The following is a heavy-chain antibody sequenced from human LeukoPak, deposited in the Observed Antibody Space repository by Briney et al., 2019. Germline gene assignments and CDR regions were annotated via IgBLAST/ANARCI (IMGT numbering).Heavy chain of an antibody. J-gene: IGHJ4*02. D-gene: IGHD3-22*01. CDR3: ARLLGYYDSSGYYYFYFDY. Sequence: GASVTVSCKASGYTFTSYDINWVRQATGQGLEWMGWMNPNSGNTGYAQKFQGRVTMTRNTSISTAYMELSSLRSEDTAVYYCARLLGYYDSSGYYYFYFDYWGQGTLVTVSS. V-gene: IGHV1-8*01. CDR2: MNPNSGNT. CDR1: GYTFTSYD.